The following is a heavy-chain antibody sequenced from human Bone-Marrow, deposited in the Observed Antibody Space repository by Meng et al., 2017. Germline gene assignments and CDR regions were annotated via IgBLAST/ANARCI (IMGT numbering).Heavy chain of an antibody. V-gene: IGHV4-34*01. D-gene: IGHD3-22*01. CDR2: INHSGST. CDR1: GVSFSGYH. CDR3: ARVGVVVITPNWFDP. J-gene: IGHJ5*02. Sequence: VQLHDWGARLLKPSAPLSLPRAVYGVSFSGYHWSWLRQPPGKGLEWIGEINHSGSTNYNPSLKSRVTISVDTSKNQFSLKLSSVTAADTAVYYCARVGVVVITPNWFDPWGQGTLVTVSS.